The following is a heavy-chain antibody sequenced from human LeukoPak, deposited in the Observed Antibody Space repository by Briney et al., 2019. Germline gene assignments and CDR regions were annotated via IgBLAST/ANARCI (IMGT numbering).Heavy chain of an antibody. V-gene: IGHV3-23*01. J-gene: IGHJ4*02. CDR1: GFTLSSYG. CDR2: ISGSGGST. Sequence: GGSLRLSCAASGFTLSSYGMSWVRQAPGKGLEWVSAISGSGGSTYYADSVKGRFTISRDNAKNSLYLQMNSLRAEDTAVYYCARDVDYANPRHDYWGQGTLVTVSS. CDR3: ARDVDYANPRHDY. D-gene: IGHD4/OR15-4a*01.